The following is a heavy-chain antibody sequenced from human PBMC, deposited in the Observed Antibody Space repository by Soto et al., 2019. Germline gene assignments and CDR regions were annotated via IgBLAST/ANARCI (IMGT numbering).Heavy chain of an antibody. J-gene: IGHJ4*02. Sequence: QLQLQESGPGLVKPSETLSLTCTVSGGSISSSSYYWGWIRQPPGKGLEWIGSIYYSGSTYYNPSLKSRVTISVDTSKNQFSLKLSSVTAADTAVYYCARRYDYVWGSYRLYYFDYWGQGTLVTVSS. D-gene: IGHD3-16*02. CDR1: GGSISSSSYY. CDR3: ARRYDYVWGSYRLYYFDY. CDR2: IYYSGST. V-gene: IGHV4-39*01.